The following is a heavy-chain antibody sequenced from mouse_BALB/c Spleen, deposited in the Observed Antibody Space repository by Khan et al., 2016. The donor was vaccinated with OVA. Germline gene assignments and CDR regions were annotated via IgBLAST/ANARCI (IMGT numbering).Heavy chain of an antibody. CDR2: IYPSDSYT. Sequence: QVQLQQPGAELVRPGASVKLSCKASGYTFTNYGINWVKQRPGQGLEWIGNIYPSDSYTNYNQKFKDKATLTVDKSSSTAYMQLRNPTSEDSSVYYCTRGDPGNFEYWGQGTTLTVSS. CDR3: TRGDPGNFEY. J-gene: IGHJ2*01. CDR1: GYTFTNYG. D-gene: IGHD2-13*01. V-gene: IGHV1-69*02.